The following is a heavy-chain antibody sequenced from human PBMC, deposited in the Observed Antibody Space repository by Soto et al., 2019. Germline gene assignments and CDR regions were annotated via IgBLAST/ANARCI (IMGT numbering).Heavy chain of an antibody. CDR3: ARARGGDYYYYYGMDV. CDR2: INPNSGST. D-gene: IGHD3-16*01. Sequence: ASVKVSCKASGYTFTSYDINWVRQATGQGLEWMGWINPNSGSTGYAQKFQGRVTMTRDTSISTAYMELSRLRSDDTAVYYCARARGGDYYYYYGMDVWGQGTTVTVSS. CDR1: GYTFTSYD. J-gene: IGHJ6*02. V-gene: IGHV1-8*01.